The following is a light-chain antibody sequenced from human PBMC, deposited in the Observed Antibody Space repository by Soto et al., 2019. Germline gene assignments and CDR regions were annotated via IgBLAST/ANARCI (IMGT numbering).Light chain of an antibody. V-gene: IGLV2-14*01. CDR3: SSFTSSYFYV. CDR2: EVS. CDR1: SSDVGGYNY. J-gene: IGLJ1*01. Sequence: QSALTQPASVSGSPGQSITISCTGTSSDVGGYNYVSWYQQHPGKAPKLMIYEVSNRPSGVSNRFSGSKSGNTASLTISGLQHEDEADYYCSSFTSSYFYVFGPGTKVTVL.